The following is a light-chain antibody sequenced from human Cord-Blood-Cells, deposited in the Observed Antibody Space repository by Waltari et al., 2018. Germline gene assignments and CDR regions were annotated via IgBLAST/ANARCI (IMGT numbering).Light chain of an antibody. CDR2: WAS. CDR3: QQYYSTPWT. V-gene: IGKV4-1*01. Sequence: DIVMTQSPDSLAVSLGERATTHCKTSQSVLYSSNNKNYLAWYQQKPGQPPKLLMYWASTRESGVPDRFSGSGSGTDFTLTISSLQAEDVAVYYCQQYYSTPWTFGQGTKVEIK. J-gene: IGKJ1*01. CDR1: QSVLYSSNNKNY.